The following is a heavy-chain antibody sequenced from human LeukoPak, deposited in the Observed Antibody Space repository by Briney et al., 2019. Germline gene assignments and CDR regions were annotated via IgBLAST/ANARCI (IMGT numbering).Heavy chain of an antibody. V-gene: IGHV1-69*13. Sequence: SVKVSCKASGGTFSSYAISWVRQAPGQGLEWMGGIIPIFGTANYAQKFQGRVTITADESTSTAYMELSSLRSEDTAVYYCASPPRYYYDSSGYYYYYWGQGTLVTVSS. CDR1: GGTFSSYA. CDR2: IIPIFGTA. D-gene: IGHD3-22*01. J-gene: IGHJ4*02. CDR3: ASPPRYYYDSSGYYYYY.